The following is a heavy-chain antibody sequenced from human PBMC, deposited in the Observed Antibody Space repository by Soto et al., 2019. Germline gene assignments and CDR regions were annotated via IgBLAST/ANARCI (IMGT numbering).Heavy chain of an antibody. CDR2: IIPILGIA. J-gene: IGHJ6*03. CDR1: GGTFSSYT. D-gene: IGHD6-19*01. Sequence: GASVKVSCKASGGTFSSYTISWVRQAPGQGLEWMGRIIPILGIANYAQKFQGRVTITADKSTSTAYMELSSLRSEDTAVYYCARVPAVAGTDYYYMDVWGKGTTVTVSS. CDR3: ARVPAVAGTDYYYMDV. V-gene: IGHV1-69*02.